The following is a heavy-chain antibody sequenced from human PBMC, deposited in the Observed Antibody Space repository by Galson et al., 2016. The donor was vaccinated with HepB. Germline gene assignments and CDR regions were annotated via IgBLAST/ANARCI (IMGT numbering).Heavy chain of an antibody. CDR2: ISAASNT. D-gene: IGHD3-10*01. J-gene: IGHJ4*02. CDR3: ANGLGYGSGRPGYFHS. CDR1: GFTFSSYA. Sequence: SLRLSCAASGFTFSSYAMSWVRQAPGKGLEWVSVISAASNTYYTDSVEGRLTISRDNSRTTLYLEMNSLRVEDTSVYCCANGLGYGSGRPGYFHSWGQGTLVTGS. V-gene: IGHV3-23*01.